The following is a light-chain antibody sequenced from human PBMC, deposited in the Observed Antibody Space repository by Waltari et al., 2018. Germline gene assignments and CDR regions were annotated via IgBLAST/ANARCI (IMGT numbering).Light chain of an antibody. CDR2: DVS. J-gene: IGLJ2*01. Sequence: QSALTPPASVSGSPGQSITLSCLVTNSDIDAHNYVSWYKLYPGTAPKLMIFDVSKPPSGVSNRFSAYKSGNTASLTISGLQAEDEADYYCSSYTTINTFVLFGGGTKLTVL. CDR1: NSDIDAHNY. V-gene: IGLV2-14*03. CDR3: SSYTTINTFVL.